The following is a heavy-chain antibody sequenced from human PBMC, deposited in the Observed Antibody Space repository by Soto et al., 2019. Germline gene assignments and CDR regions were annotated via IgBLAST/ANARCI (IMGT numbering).Heavy chain of an antibody. CDR1: GGSISSYY. CDR2: IYYSGST. D-gene: IGHD6-13*01. Sequence: QVQLQESGPGLVKPSETLSLTCTVSGGSISSYYWSWIRQPPGKGLEWIGYIYYSGSTNYNPSLKSRVTISVDXSXTXXSLKLSSVTAADTAVYYCARAPAPLYSSSGYSFDYWGQGTLVTVSS. CDR3: ARAPAPLYSSSGYSFDY. J-gene: IGHJ4*02. V-gene: IGHV4-59*01.